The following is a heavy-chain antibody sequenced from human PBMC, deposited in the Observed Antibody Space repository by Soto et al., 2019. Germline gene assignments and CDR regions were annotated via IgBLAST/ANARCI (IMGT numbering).Heavy chain of an antibody. V-gene: IGHV1-69*01. D-gene: IGHD6-19*01. CDR1: GGTFSSYA. CDR3: ARDTSTSYSSGIAY. Sequence: QVQLVQSGAEVKKPGSSVKVSCKASGGTFSSYAISWVRQAPGQGLEWMGGIIPIFGTANYAQKFQGRVTITADESTRTAYMELSSLRSEDTAVYYCARDTSTSYSSGIAYWGQGTLVTVSS. J-gene: IGHJ4*02. CDR2: IIPIFGTA.